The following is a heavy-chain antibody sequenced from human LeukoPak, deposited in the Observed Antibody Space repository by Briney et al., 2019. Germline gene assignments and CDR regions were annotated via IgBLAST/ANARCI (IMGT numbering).Heavy chain of an antibody. Sequence: HPGGSLRLSCAASGFTFSSYAMSWVRQAPGKGLEWVSAISGSGGSTYHADSVKGRFTISRDNSKNTLYLQMNSLRAEDTAVYYCATGLGGVPPLGDYYYYMDVWGKGTTVTVSS. CDR2: ISGSGGST. CDR3: ATGLGGVPPLGDYYYYMDV. V-gene: IGHV3-23*01. D-gene: IGHD1-26*01. J-gene: IGHJ6*03. CDR1: GFTFSSYA.